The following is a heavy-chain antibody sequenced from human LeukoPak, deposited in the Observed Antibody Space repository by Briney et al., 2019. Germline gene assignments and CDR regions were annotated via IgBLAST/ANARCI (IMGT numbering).Heavy chain of an antibody. V-gene: IGHV3-33*01. CDR2: IWYDGSNK. CDR1: GFTFSSYG. CDR3: ARDAVVVPAANSGYYYYYYGMDV. Sequence: GGSLRLSGAASGFTFSSYGMPWVRQAPGKGREWVAVIWYDGSNKYYADSVKGRFTISRDNSKNTLYLQMNSPRAEDTAVYYCARDAVVVPAANSGYYYYYYGMDVWGQGTTVTVSS. J-gene: IGHJ6*02. D-gene: IGHD2-2*01.